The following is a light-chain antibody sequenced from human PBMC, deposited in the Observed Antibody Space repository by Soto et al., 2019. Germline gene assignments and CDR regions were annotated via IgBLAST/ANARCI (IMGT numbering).Light chain of an antibody. CDR3: SSHAGINNVV. CDR2: KVT. V-gene: IGLV2-8*01. J-gene: IGLJ3*02. CDR1: SSDVGGYNY. Sequence: QSVLTQPPSASGSPGQSITISCTGTSSDVGGYNYVSWYQQHPGKAPKLMIYKVTKRPSGVPDRFSGSKSGNTASLTVSGLLAEDEADYYCSSHAGINNVVFGGGTKVTVL.